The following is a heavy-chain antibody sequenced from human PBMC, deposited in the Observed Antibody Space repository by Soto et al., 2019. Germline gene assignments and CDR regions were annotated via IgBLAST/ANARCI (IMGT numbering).Heavy chain of an antibody. V-gene: IGHV3-23*01. D-gene: IGHD3-10*01. CDR2: ISGSGGST. Sequence: EVQLLESGGGLVQPGGSLRLSCVASGFTFSSYAMNWVRQAPGKGLEWVSVISGSGGSTYYADSVKGRFTISRDNSKNTLYLQMNSLRAEDTAIYSCAKRSSGSDFDYWGQGTLVTVSS. J-gene: IGHJ4*02. CDR3: AKRSSGSDFDY. CDR1: GFTFSSYA.